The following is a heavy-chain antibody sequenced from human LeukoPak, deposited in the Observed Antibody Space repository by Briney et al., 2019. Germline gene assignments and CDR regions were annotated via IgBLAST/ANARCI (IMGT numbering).Heavy chain of an antibody. CDR1: GFAFSSYA. V-gene: IGHV3-30-3*01. J-gene: IGHJ6*02. Sequence: NPGRSLRLSCAASGFAFSSYAMHWVRQAPGKGLEWVAVISYDGSNKYYADSVKGRFTISRDNSKNTLYLQMNSLRAEDTAVYYCARDQTEESTVTYYYGMDVWGQGTTVTVS. D-gene: IGHD4-11*01. CDR3: ARDQTEESTVTYYYGMDV. CDR2: ISYDGSNK.